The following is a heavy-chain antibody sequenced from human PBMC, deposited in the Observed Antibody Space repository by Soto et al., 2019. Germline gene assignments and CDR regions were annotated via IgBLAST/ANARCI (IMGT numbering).Heavy chain of an antibody. J-gene: IGHJ6*03. V-gene: IGHV3-21*01. CDR3: ARVGAVTTIQGYYYMDV. Sequence: GGSLRLSCAASGFTFSSYSMNWVRQAPGKGLEWVSSISSSSSYIYYADSVKGRFTISRDNAKNSLYLQMNSLRAEDTAVYYCARVGAVTTIQGYYYMDVWGKGTTVTVSS. CDR1: GFTFSSYS. D-gene: IGHD4-17*01. CDR2: ISSSSSYI.